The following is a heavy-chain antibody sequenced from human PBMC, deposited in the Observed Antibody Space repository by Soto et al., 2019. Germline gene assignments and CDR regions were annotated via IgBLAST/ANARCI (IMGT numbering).Heavy chain of an antibody. CDR1: GGSIRSYY. CDR2: IYYSGST. J-gene: IGHJ4*02. D-gene: IGHD3-22*01. CDR3: ARSRHYFDDRNYLED. V-gene: IGHV4-59*01. Sequence: SETLSLTCTVSGGSIRSYYWSGIRQPPGKGLEWIGYIYYSGSTNYNPSLKSRVTISVDTSKNQFSLKLSSVTAADTAVYYCARSRHYFDDRNYLEDWGQGPMVTVSS.